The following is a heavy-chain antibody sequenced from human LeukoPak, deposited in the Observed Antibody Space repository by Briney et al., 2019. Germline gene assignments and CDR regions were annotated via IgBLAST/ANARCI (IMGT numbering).Heavy chain of an antibody. CDR1: GFTFSGFS. D-gene: IGHD3-10*01. V-gene: IGHV3-7*01. CDR3: ARAGSHWHYVY. J-gene: IGHJ4*02. Sequence: PGGSLRLSCAASGFTFSGFSMSWVRQSPTKGLEWVANIKQDGGEKYYVDSVKGRFTISRDNAKNSLPLQMNNLRVEDTAVYYCARAGSHWHYVYWGQGTVVTVSS. CDR2: IKQDGGEK.